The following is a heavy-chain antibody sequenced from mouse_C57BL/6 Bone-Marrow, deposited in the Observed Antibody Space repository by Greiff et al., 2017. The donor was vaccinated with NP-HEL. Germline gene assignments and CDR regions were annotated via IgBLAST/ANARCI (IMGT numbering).Heavy chain of an antibody. V-gene: IGHV2-9-1*01. CDR3: AFLYDYDFSFAY. Sequence: VQLVESGPGLVAPSQCLSITCTVSGFSLTSYAISWVRQPPGKGLEWLGVIWTGGGTNYNSALKYRLSIIKDNYKRQVFLTINSLQTDDTARYYCAFLYDYDFSFAYWGQGTLVTVSA. J-gene: IGHJ3*01. CDR2: IWTGGGT. CDR1: GFSLTSYA. D-gene: IGHD2-4*01.